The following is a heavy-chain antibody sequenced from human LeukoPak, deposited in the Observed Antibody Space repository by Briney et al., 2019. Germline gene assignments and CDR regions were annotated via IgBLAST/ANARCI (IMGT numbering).Heavy chain of an antibody. CDR1: EFTFSNYW. D-gene: IGHD2-15*01. CDR2: IKQEGSAK. Sequence: GGSLRLSCAAYEFTFSNYWMSWVRQAPGKGLEWVANIKQEGSAKYYVDSVKGRFTISRDDSTNSLYLQMNSLRAEDTAVYYCAREGRSSYGMDVWGQGTTVTVSS. J-gene: IGHJ6*02. V-gene: IGHV3-7*01. CDR3: AREGRSSYGMDV.